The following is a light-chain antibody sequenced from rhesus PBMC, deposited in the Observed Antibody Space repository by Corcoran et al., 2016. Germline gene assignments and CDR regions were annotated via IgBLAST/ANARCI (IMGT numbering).Light chain of an antibody. V-gene: IGKV1-18*01. J-gene: IGKJ1*01. Sequence: DIQMTQSPSSLSASVGDKVTITCRASQGISSWLAWYQQQPGKAPKLLNYAASSLQSGVPSRFSGSGSGTDYTLPISSLQPEDYATYYCQQGYNTPRTFGQGTKVEIK. CDR1: QGISSW. CDR3: QQGYNTPRT. CDR2: AAS.